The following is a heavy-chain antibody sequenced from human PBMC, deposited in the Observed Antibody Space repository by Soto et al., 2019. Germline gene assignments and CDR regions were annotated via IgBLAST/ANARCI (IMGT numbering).Heavy chain of an antibody. Sequence: GASVKVSCKASGYTFTSYGISWVRQAPGQGLEWMGWISAYNGNTNYAQKLQGRVTMTTDTSTSTAYMELRSLRSDDTAVYYCAGDGNRIAADNWFDPWGQGTLVTVSS. J-gene: IGHJ5*02. CDR2: ISAYNGNT. CDR3: AGDGNRIAADNWFDP. CDR1: GYTFTSYG. V-gene: IGHV1-18*01. D-gene: IGHD6-13*01.